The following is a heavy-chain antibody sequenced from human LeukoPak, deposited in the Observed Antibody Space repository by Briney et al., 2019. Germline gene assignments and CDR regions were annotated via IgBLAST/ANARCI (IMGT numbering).Heavy chain of an antibody. CDR2: IWYDGSNK. Sequence: GGSLRLPCAASGFTFGSYGMHWVRQAPGKGLEWVTVIWYDGSNKYYADSVKGRFTISRDNSKDTLYLQMNSLRAEDTAVYYCARARHGILTGYYLDYWGQGTLVTVSS. J-gene: IGHJ4*02. D-gene: IGHD3-9*01. CDR1: GFTFGSYG. CDR3: ARARHGILTGYYLDY. V-gene: IGHV3-33*01.